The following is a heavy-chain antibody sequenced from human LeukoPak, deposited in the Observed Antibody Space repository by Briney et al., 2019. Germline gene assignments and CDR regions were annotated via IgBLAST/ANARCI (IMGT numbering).Heavy chain of an antibody. CDR3: AKDLYYFGSGSHDY. CDR1: GFTFTYAW. Sequence: GGSLRLSCAASGFTFTYAWMSWVRQAPGKGLEWVSGISGSADITDYADSVKGRFTISRDNSKNTLYLQMNSLRAEDTAVYYCAKDLYYFGSGSHDYWGQGTLVTVSS. J-gene: IGHJ4*02. CDR2: ISGSADIT. V-gene: IGHV3-23*01. D-gene: IGHD3-10*01.